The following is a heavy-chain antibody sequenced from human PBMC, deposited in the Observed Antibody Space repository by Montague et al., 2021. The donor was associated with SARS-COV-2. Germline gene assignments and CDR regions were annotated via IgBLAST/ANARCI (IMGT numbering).Heavy chain of an antibody. J-gene: IGHJ6*02. Sequence: TLSLTCTVSGGSISTGSYYWSWIRQPAGKGLEWIGRIYTSGSTNYNPSLKSRVTISVDTSKNQFSLKLSPVTAADTAVYYCARGPHYDILTSYYKDGMDVWGQGTTVTVSS. CDR3: ARGPHYDILTSYYKDGMDV. D-gene: IGHD3-9*01. CDR1: GGSISTGSYY. CDR2: IYTSGST. V-gene: IGHV4-61*02.